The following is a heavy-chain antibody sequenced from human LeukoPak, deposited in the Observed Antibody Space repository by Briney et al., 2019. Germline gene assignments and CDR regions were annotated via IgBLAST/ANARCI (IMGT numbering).Heavy chain of an antibody. CDR3: LTVVETTIAAFDI. D-gene: IGHD1-26*01. CDR2: IDANAKTT. Sequence: PGGSLRLSCAASGFTFSNYWLHWVRQAPGKGLVWVSRIDANAKTTSYADSAKGRFTISTDNAKKTLYLQMNSLRVEDTAVYYCLTVVETTIAAFDIWGQGTMVTVSS. CDR1: GFTFSNYW. J-gene: IGHJ3*02. V-gene: IGHV3-74*01.